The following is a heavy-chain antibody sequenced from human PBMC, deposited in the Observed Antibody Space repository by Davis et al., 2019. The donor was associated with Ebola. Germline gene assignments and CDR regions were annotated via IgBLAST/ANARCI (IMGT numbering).Heavy chain of an antibody. CDR3: ARTSIVGTTTTASDI. CDR1: GYTFTSYA. Sequence: SVKVSCKASGYTFTSYAMNWVRQAPGQGLEWVGGIVPIFRSAKYAQKFQGRVSMTIDTSTSTASMELRSLRSDDTAVYFCARTSIVGTTTTASDIWGQGTKVTVSS. D-gene: IGHD1-26*01. V-gene: IGHV1-69*05. J-gene: IGHJ3*02. CDR2: IVPIFRSA.